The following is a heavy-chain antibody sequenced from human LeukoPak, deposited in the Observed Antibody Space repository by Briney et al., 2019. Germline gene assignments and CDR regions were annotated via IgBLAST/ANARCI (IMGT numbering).Heavy chain of an antibody. V-gene: IGHV3-33*01. CDR3: ARDHRSSSSWYYYYYGMAV. J-gene: IGHJ6*02. CDR1: GFTFSSYG. Sequence: WRSLRLSCAASGFTFSSYGMHWVRQAPGKGLEWVAVIWYGGSNKYYADSVKGRFTISRDNSKNTLYLQMPSLRAEDPAVYYCARDHRSSSSWYYYYYGMAVWGQGPTVPVPS. D-gene: IGHD6-13*01. CDR2: IWYGGSNK.